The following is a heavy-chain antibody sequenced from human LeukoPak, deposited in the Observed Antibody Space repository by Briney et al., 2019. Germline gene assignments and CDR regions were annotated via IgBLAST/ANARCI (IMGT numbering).Heavy chain of an antibody. CDR1: GGTFSSYA. D-gene: IGHD3-22*01. CDR2: IIPIFGTA. Sequence: ASVKVSCKASGGTFSSYAISWVRQAPGPGLEWMGGIIPIFGTANYAQKFQGRVTITTDESTSTAYMELSSLRSEDTAVYYCAIYYYDSSEVDYWGQGTLVTVSS. J-gene: IGHJ4*02. CDR3: AIYYYDSSEVDY. V-gene: IGHV1-69*05.